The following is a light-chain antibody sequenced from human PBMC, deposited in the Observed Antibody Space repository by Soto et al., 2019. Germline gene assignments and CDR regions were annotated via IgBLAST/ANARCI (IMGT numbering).Light chain of an antibody. Sequence: DIQMTQSPSTLSASVGDRVTITCRASQSISSWLAWYQQKPGKAPKLLIYDASSLESGVPSRFSGSGSGTEFNLTISSLQPDDVATYDCQQYNSYPLSLGGVTKVEIK. CDR2: DAS. CDR1: QSISSW. CDR3: QQYNSYPLS. J-gene: IGKJ4*01. V-gene: IGKV1-5*01.